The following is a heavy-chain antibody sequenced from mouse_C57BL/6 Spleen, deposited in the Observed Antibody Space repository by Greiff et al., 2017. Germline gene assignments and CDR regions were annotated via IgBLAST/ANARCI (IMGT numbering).Heavy chain of an antibody. CDR1: GYTFTDYY. V-gene: IGHV1-26*01. J-gene: IGHJ1*03. CDR3: ARDYGSTYWYFDV. D-gene: IGHD1-1*01. Sequence: EVQLQQSGPELVKPGASVKISCTASGYTFTDYYMNWVKQSHGKSLEWIGDINPNNGGTSYNQKFKGKATLTVDKSSSTAYMELRSLTSEDSAVYYCARDYGSTYWYFDVWGTGTTVTVSS. CDR2: INPNNGGT.